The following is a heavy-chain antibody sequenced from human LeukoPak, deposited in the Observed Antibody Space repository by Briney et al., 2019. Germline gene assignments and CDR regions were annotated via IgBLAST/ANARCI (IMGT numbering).Heavy chain of an antibody. D-gene: IGHD1-26*01. Sequence: SGTLSLTCTVSGGSISSYYWSWIGQPPGKGLEWIGYIYYSGSTNYNPSLKSRVTISVDTSKNQFSLKLSSVTAADTAVYYCARTRGGTYWYYFDYWGQGTLVTVSS. J-gene: IGHJ4*02. CDR2: IYYSGST. CDR1: GGSISSYY. V-gene: IGHV4-59*01. CDR3: ARTRGGTYWYYFDY.